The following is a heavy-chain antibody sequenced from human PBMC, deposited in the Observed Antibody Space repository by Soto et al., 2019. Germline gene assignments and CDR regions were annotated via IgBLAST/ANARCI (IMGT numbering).Heavy chain of an antibody. CDR3: ARSHTGIVGAPRGLGMDV. D-gene: IGHD1-26*01. V-gene: IGHV1-46*01. CDR1: GYTFTSYY. J-gene: IGHJ6*02. Sequence: GASVKVSCKASGYTFTSYYMHWVRRAPGQGLEWMGIINPSGGSTSYAQKFQGRVTMTRDTSTSTVYMELSSLRSEDTAVYYCARSHTGIVGAPRGLGMDVWGQGTTVTVSS. CDR2: INPSGGST.